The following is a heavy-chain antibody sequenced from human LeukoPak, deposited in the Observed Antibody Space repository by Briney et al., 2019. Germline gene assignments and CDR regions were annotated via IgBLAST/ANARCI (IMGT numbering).Heavy chain of an antibody. D-gene: IGHD6-19*01. Sequence: PGGSLRLSCAASGFTFSSYWMHWVRQAPGKGLVWVSCINGEGITTSYADSVKGRLTISRDNAKNTLYLQMNSLRAEDTAVYYCARSGYSSGWYYFDYWGQGTLVTVSS. V-gene: IGHV3-74*01. CDR1: GFTFSSYW. CDR3: ARSGYSSGWYYFDY. J-gene: IGHJ4*02. CDR2: INGEGITT.